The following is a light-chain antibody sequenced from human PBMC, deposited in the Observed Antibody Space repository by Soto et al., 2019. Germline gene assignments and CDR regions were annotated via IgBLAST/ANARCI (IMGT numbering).Light chain of an antibody. Sequence: EIVLTQSPATLSLSPLEIVTLSCMASQSVSNSLAWYQQKPGQPPRLLIYDVSNRATGIPARFSGSGSGTDFTLTITSLEPEDFAVYFCHQRYNWPRVTFGQGTRLEIK. CDR2: DVS. J-gene: IGKJ5*01. V-gene: IGKV3-11*01. CDR3: HQRYNWPRVT. CDR1: QSVSNS.